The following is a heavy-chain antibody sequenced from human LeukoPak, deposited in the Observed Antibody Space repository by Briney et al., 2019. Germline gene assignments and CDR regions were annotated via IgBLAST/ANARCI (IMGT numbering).Heavy chain of an antibody. CDR2: INHSGSN. CDR1: GGSFSGYY. V-gene: IGHV4-34*01. Sequence: SETLSLTCAVYGGSFSGYYWSWIRQPPGKGLEWFGEINHSGSNNYNPSLKSRVTISVDTSKNQFSLKLSSVTAADTAVYYCARGGRSSGWRGRGYYFDYWGQGTLVTVSS. J-gene: IGHJ4*02. D-gene: IGHD6-19*01. CDR3: ARGGRSSGWRGRGYYFDY.